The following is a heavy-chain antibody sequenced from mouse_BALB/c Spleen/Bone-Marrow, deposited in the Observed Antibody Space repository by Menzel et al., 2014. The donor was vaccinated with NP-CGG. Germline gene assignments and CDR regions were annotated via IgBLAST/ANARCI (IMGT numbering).Heavy chain of an antibody. CDR3: ARLNYYGNLFV. D-gene: IGHD1-1*01. CDR2: INPESSTI. CDR1: GFDFSRYW. J-gene: IGHJ1*01. V-gene: IGHV4-1*02. Sequence: VQLQQSGGGLVQPGGSLKLSCAASGFDFSRYWMSWVRQAPGKGLEWIGEINPESSTINYTPSIKDKFIISRDNAKNTLYLQMSKVRSEDTALYYCARLNYYGNLFVWGAGTTVTVSS.